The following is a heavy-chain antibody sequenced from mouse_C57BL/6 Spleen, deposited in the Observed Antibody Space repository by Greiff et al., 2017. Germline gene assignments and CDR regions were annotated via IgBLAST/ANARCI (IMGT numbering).Heavy chain of an antibody. V-gene: IGHV2-9*01. CDR1: GFSLTSYG. D-gene: IGHD2-10*01. J-gene: IGHJ3*01. CDR2: IGGGGST. Sequence: AQRVESGPGLVAPSQSLSITCTVSGFSLTSYGVDWVRPPPGKGLEWLGVIGGGGSTNYNSALMSSMSISKDNSKSQVFLKMNSLQTDDTAMYYCAKHIPSYPFAYWGQGTLVTVSA. CDR3: AKHIPSYPFAY.